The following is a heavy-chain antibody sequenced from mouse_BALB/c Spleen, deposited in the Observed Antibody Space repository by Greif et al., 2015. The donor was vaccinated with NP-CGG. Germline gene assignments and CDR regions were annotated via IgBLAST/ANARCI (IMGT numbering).Heavy chain of an antibody. Sequence: QVQLQQSGAELVKPGASVKLSCKASGYTFTSYYMYWVKQRPGQGLEWIGEINPSNGGTNFNEKFKSKATPTVDKSSSTAYMQLSSLTSEDSAVYYCTRSDYCGPHFDYWGQGTTLTVSS. J-gene: IGHJ2*01. CDR1: GYTFTSYY. CDR3: TRSDYCGPHFDY. V-gene: IGHV1S81*02. CDR2: INPSNGGT. D-gene: IGHD1-1*01.